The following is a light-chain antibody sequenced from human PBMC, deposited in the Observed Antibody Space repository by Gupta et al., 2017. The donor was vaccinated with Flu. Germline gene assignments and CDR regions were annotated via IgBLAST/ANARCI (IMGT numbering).Light chain of an antibody. CDR1: SSDVGGYKY. CDR2: EVS. CDR3: SSYTSSDTLV. V-gene: IGLV2-14*01. Sequence: QSALPQPASVSGSPGQSITISCTGTSSDVGGYKYVSWYQQHPGKVPKLMIYEVSNRPSGVSDRFSGSKSGNTASLTISGLQAEDEADYYCSSYTSSDTLVFGGGTKLTVL. J-gene: IGLJ3*02.